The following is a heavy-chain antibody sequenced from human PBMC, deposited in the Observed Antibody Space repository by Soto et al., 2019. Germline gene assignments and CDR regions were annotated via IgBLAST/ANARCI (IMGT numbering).Heavy chain of an antibody. CDR3: ARDDTGAFDI. CDR1: GGSISTYY. Sequence: QVQLQESGPGLLKPSETLSLTCTVSGGSISTYYWTWIRQPPGKGLEWLGYIYYIGNTNYNPSLKSRVTISIDTSKNQFSLKLSSVTAPDTAVYYCARDDTGAFDIWGQGTMVTVSS. D-gene: IGHD3-10*01. J-gene: IGHJ3*02. V-gene: IGHV4-59*01. CDR2: IYYIGNT.